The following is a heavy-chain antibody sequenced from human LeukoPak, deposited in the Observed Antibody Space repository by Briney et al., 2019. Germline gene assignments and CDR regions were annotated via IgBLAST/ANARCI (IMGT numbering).Heavy chain of an antibody. V-gene: IGHV1-18*01. Sequence: ASVKVSCKASGYTFTSYGISWVRQAPGQGLEWMGWISAYNGKTNYAQNLQGRVTMTTDTSMSTGYMELRSLRSDDTAVYYCARLGSSGWNGPGYWGQGTLVTVSS. CDR3: ARLGSSGWNGPGY. J-gene: IGHJ4*02. CDR2: ISAYNGKT. CDR1: GYTFTSYG. D-gene: IGHD6-25*01.